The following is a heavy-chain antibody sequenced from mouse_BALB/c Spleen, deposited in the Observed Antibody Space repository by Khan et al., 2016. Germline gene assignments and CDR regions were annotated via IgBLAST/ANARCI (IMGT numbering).Heavy chain of an antibody. CDR1: GYTFSSYW. V-gene: IGHV1-9*01. CDR3: ARDYYSSRYGTMGY. J-gene: IGHJ4*01. CDR2: ILPGSGST. D-gene: IGHD1-1*01. Sequence: QVQLQQSGAELMKPGASVKISCKATGYTFSSYWIEWVKQRPGHGLEWIGEILPGSGSTNYNEKSKGKATFIADTSSNTAYMQLSSLTSEDSAVYTDARDYYSSRYGTMGYWGQGTSDTVSS.